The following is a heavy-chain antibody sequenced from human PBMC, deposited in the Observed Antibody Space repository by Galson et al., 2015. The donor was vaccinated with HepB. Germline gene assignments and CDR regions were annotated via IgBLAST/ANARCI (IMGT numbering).Heavy chain of an antibody. CDR3: ARGVIHSGSYAH. CDR1: GYTFTGYS. CDR2: INPNSGGT. Sequence: SCKASGYTFTGYSMHWVRQAPGQGLEWMGWINPNSGGTNYAQKFQGRVTMTRDTSISTAYMELSRLRSDDTAVYYCARGVIHSGSYAHWGQGTLVTVSS. V-gene: IGHV1-2*02. D-gene: IGHD1-26*01. J-gene: IGHJ4*02.